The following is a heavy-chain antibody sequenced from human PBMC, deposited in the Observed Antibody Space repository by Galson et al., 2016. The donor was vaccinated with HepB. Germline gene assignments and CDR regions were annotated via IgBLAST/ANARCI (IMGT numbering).Heavy chain of an antibody. Sequence: SLRLSCAASGLTFSRCDMHWVRQATGKGLVWVSRMNPDGTTINYGDSVRGRFTISRDSAKNTVYLQMNSLRVEDTAMYYCARDMFGEYDQWGQGTLVTVSS. J-gene: IGHJ4*02. D-gene: IGHD3-10*02. CDR3: ARDMFGEYDQ. V-gene: IGHV3-74*01. CDR1: GLTFSRCD. CDR2: MNPDGTTI.